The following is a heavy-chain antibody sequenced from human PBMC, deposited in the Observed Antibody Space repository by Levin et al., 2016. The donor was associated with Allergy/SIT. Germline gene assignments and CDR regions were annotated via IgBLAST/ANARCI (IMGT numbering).Heavy chain of an antibody. V-gene: IGHV1-69*04. CDR2: IIPILGIA. CDR3: AKDFGGLLWFGEHYYYGMDV. Sequence: SVKVSCKASGGTFSSYAISWVRQAPGQGLEWMGRIIPILGIANYAQKFQGRVTITADKSTSTAYMELSSLRAEDTAVYYCAKDFGGLLWFGEHYYYGMDVWGQGTTVTVSS. D-gene: IGHD3-10*01. J-gene: IGHJ6*02. CDR1: GGTFSSYA.